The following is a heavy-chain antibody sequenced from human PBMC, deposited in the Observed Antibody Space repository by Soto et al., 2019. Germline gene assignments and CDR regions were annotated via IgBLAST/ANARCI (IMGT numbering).Heavy chain of an antibody. Sequence: GGSLRLSCSASGFIFSESTISWVRQVPGKGLEAISAVSTSGRSTYYADSVKDRFTISRDNSKNTLFLQMGSLRPEDTAIYYCVKQAHGLDGVAFDYGGQGTQVTVSS. CDR2: VSTSGRST. V-gene: IGHV3-64D*06. D-gene: IGHD2-15*01. CDR3: VKQAHGLDGVAFDY. CDR1: GFIFSEST. J-gene: IGHJ4*02.